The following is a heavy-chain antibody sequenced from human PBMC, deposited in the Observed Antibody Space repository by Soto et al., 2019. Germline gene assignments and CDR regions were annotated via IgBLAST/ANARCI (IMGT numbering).Heavy chain of an antibody. CDR3: ARSIAVAGTPEFDY. Sequence: PSETLSFTCTVSGGSISSSSYYWGWIRQPPGKGLEWIGSIYYSGSTYYNPSLKSRVTISVDTSKNQFSLKLSSVTAADTAVYYCARSIAVAGTPEFDYWGQGTLVTVSS. CDR2: IYYSGST. V-gene: IGHV4-39*01. J-gene: IGHJ4*02. CDR1: GGSISSSSYY. D-gene: IGHD6-19*01.